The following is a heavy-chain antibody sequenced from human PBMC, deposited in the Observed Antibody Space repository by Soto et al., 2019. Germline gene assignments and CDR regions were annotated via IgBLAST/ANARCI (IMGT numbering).Heavy chain of an antibody. CDR3: ATNYGSGSTHFYY. CDR1: GDTFNFYT. V-gene: IGHV1-69*02. D-gene: IGHD3-10*01. Sequence: QVKLVQSGAEVKKPGSSVRVSCTASGDTFNFYTITWVRQVPGQGPEWMGRIIPMLGMSNYPQKFQGRVTIMADKSTSTVYMNLSGLTSEDTAVYYCATNYGSGSTHFYYWGQGTLVTVSS. J-gene: IGHJ4*02. CDR2: IIPMLGMS.